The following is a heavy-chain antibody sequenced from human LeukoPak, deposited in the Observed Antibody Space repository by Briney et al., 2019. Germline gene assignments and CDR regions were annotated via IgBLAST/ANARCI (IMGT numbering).Heavy chain of an antibody. Sequence: SETLSLTCTVSGGSISSGGYYRSWIRQPPGKGLEWIGYIYYSGSTKYNPSLKSRVTISVDTSKNQFSLKLSSVTAADTAVYYCARSRGYTYIPYYYGMDVWGQGTTVTVSS. CDR2: IYYSGST. J-gene: IGHJ6*02. CDR1: GGSISSGGYY. D-gene: IGHD5-18*01. V-gene: IGHV4-61*08. CDR3: ARSRGYTYIPYYYGMDV.